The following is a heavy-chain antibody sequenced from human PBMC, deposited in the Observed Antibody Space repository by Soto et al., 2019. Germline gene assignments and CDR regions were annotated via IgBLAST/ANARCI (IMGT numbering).Heavy chain of an antibody. J-gene: IGHJ5*02. CDR3: ARSSGGNFGIIIEGSNWFDP. Sequence: GASVKVSCKAPGDTFTSYYLNWGRRAPGQGLECMGVINPHGGSTKYAQKFQGRVTMTRDTSRSTVYMELRSLRSDDTAIYYCARSSGGNFGIIIEGSNWFDPWGQGTLVTVSS. CDR1: GDTFTSYY. D-gene: IGHD3-3*01. CDR2: INPHGGST. V-gene: IGHV1-46*01.